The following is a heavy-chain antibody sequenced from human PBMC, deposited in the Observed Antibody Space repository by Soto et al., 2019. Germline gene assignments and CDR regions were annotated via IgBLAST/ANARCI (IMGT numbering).Heavy chain of an antibody. CDR1: GFTFSSYA. Sequence: QVQLVESGGGVVQPGRSLRLSCAASGFTFSSYAMHWVRQAPGKGLEWVAVISYDGSNKYYADSVKGRFTISRDNSKNTLYLQMNGLRAEDTAVYYCAREGIAVAGTLRYFDLWGRGTLVTVSS. CDR2: ISYDGSNK. D-gene: IGHD6-19*01. J-gene: IGHJ2*01. CDR3: AREGIAVAGTLRYFDL. V-gene: IGHV3-30-3*01.